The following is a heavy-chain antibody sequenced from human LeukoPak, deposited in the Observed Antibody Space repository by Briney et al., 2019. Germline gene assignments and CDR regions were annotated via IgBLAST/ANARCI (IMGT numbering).Heavy chain of an antibody. CDR2: IYATGST. CDR3: ARQGYNASYYFLDF. V-gene: IGHV4-4*07. CDR1: GDFFRSYC. J-gene: IGHJ4*02. Sequence: SETLSLTCDVSGDFFRSYCWGWVRQPAGKGLEWIGRIYATGSTTFNPSLKGRLTMSRYTSTNQFSLKLTLKLTSVTSADTAVYFCARQGYNASYYFLDFWSQETLLTVSP. D-gene: IGHD1-26*01.